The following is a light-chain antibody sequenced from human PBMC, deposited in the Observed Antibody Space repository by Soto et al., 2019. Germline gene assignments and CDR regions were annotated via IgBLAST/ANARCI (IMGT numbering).Light chain of an antibody. J-gene: IGKJ5*01. V-gene: IGKV3-20*01. Sequence: VIAQSPGTVSVSPGEGAPLSCRASQRVGSDLAWYQQKPGQAPRLLIYGASSRATGIPDRFSGSGSGTDFTLTISRLEPEDFALYYCQQYGNSPLTFGQGTRLEIK. CDR1: QRVGSD. CDR2: GAS. CDR3: QQYGNSPLT.